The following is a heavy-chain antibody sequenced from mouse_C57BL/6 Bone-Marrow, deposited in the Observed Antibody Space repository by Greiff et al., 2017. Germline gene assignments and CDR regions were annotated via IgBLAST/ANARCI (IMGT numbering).Heavy chain of an antibody. CDR2: IHPNSGST. CDR3: ARWWGQEGGY. J-gene: IGHJ2*01. V-gene: IGHV1-64*01. Sequence: VQLQQSGAELVKPGASVKLSCKASGYTFTSYWMHWVKQRPGQGLEWIGMIHPNSGSTNYNEKFKSKATLTVDKSSSTAYMQLSSLTSEDSAVYYCARWWGQEGGYWGQGTTLTVSS. CDR1: GYTFTSYW. D-gene: IGHD3-3*01.